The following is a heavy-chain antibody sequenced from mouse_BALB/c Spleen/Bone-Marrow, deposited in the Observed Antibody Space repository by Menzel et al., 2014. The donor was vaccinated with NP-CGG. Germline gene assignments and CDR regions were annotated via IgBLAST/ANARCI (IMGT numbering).Heavy chain of an antibody. Sequence: EVHLVESGGGLVQPGGSLILSCTTSGFTFTDYYMSWVRQPPGKALEWLAFIRNKAYGYTTEYSASVRGRFAISRDNSHSILYLQMNTLRAEDSATYYCARFPMDYWGQGTSVTVSS. J-gene: IGHJ4*01. CDR1: GFTFTDYY. V-gene: IGHV7-3*02. CDR3: ARFPMDY. CDR2: IRNKAYGYTT.